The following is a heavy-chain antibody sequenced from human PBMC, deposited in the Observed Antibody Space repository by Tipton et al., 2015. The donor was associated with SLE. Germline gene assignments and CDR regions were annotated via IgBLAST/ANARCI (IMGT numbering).Heavy chain of an antibody. CDR3: ARQYLPGSGPSFDS. Sequence: SLRLSCAASGFMFTNHAMNWVRQAPGKGLEWVSFVSGGGDSTKYADSVKGCFTVSRDNSKNTLYLHMNSLRVEDTAVYYCARQYLPGSGPSFDSWGQGTLVTVSS. D-gene: IGHD2/OR15-2a*01. CDR1: GFMFTNHA. CDR2: VSGGGDST. J-gene: IGHJ4*02. V-gene: IGHV3-23*01.